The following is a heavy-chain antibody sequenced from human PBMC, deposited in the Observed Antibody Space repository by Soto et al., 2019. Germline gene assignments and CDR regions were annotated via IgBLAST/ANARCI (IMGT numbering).Heavy chain of an antibody. CDR1: GFAFSSYA. CDR3: AKIQDGSAYFYYFMDV. D-gene: IGHD3-10*01. Sequence: EVQLLESGGGLVQPGGSLRLSCAASGFAFSSYALTWVRQAPGKGLEWVSAISGSGDSTYYADSVMGRFTVSRDNSRNSLFLQMNNLGVEDTALYYCAKIQDGSAYFYYFMDVWGKGTTVTVSS. V-gene: IGHV3-23*01. J-gene: IGHJ6*03. CDR2: ISGSGDST.